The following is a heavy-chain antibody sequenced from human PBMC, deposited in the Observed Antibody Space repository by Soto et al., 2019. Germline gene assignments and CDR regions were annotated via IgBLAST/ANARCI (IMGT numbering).Heavy chain of an antibody. CDR3: AKDLYGAGWYNYFDP. D-gene: IGHD6-19*01. V-gene: IGHV3-30*18. J-gene: IGHJ5*02. Sequence: QVHLVESAGGVVQPGRSLRLSCAASGFTFSTTGMHWVRQAPGKGLEWVAMISHDGGVKHYTDSVKGRFTISRDTSNNTVYLQMNSLRPEDTAMYHCAKDLYGAGWYNYFDPWGQGTLVTVSS. CDR1: GFTFSTTG. CDR2: ISHDGGVK.